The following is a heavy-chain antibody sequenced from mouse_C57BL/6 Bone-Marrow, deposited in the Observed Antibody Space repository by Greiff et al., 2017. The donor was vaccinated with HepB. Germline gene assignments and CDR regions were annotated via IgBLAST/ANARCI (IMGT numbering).Heavy chain of an antibody. CDR1: GVDFSRYW. CDR3: ARKSVYYDYDGYAMDY. Sequence: APGGVDFSRYWMSWVRRAPGKGLEWIGEINPDSSTINYAPSLKDKFIISRDNAKNTLYLQMSKVRSEDTALYYCARKSVYYDYDGYAMDYWGQGTSVTVSS. D-gene: IGHD2-4*01. J-gene: IGHJ4*01. CDR2: INPDSSTI. V-gene: IGHV4-1*01.